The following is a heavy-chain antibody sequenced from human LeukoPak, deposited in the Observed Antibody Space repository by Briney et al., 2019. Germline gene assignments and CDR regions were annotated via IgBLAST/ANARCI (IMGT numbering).Heavy chain of an antibody. J-gene: IGHJ3*01. D-gene: IGHD2-2*01. CDR3: ARPRYCSSISCYFHAFDV. CDR2: IKEDGSEE. CDR1: GFNFNTFW. Sequence: KPGGSLRLSCAASGFNFNTFWMTWVRQAPGKGLEWVANIKEDGSEEYYVDSVKGRFTISRDNAKNSLYLQMNSLRAEDTAVYYCARPRYCSSISCYFHAFDVWGQGTMVTVSS. V-gene: IGHV3-7*01.